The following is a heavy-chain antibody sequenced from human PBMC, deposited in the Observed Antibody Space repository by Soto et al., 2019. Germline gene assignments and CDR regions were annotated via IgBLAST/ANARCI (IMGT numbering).Heavy chain of an antibody. CDR1: GFTFSSYA. CDR3: AKDPKSIQLWPAGFDY. V-gene: IGHV3-23*01. D-gene: IGHD5-18*01. Sequence: PGGSLRLSCAASGFTFSSYAMSWVRQAPGEGLEWVSAISGSGGSTYYADSVKGRFTISRDNSKNTLYLQMNSLRAEDTAVYYCAKDPKSIQLWPAGFDYWGQGTLVTVSS. J-gene: IGHJ4*02. CDR2: ISGSGGST.